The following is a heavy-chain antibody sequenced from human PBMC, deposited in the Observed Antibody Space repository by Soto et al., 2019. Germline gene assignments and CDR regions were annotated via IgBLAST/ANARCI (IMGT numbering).Heavy chain of an antibody. J-gene: IGHJ6*02. CDR3: ARTYSSSYSRCPVYYGMDV. D-gene: IGHD6-13*01. CDR2: VYHSGST. V-gene: IGHV4-59*01. Sequence: PSETLSLTCTVSGDSISGYFWSWIRQPPGKGLEWIGCVYHSGSTNYSPSLKRRVSISVDTSKNQFSLRLTSVTAADTAVYYCARTYSSSYSRCPVYYGMDVWGQGTTVTVSS. CDR1: GDSISGYF.